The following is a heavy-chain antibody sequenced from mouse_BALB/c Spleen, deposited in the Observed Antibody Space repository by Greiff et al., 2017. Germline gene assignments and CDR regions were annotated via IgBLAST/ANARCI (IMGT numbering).Heavy chain of an antibody. D-gene: IGHD6-1*01. CDR2: ISSGGSYN. J-gene: IGHJ2*01. CDR3: AGATGCFDD. Sequence: EVQLVESGGDLVKPCQSLSLSCAVSGFSFSSYGLCWVRQPPDKRLEWVVTISSGGSYNYYPASVKGRFTISRDNTKNTLYLQMSSLKSEDTAMYYSAGATGCFDDWGPGTTLTVSS. CDR1: GFSFSSYG. V-gene: IGHV5-6*01.